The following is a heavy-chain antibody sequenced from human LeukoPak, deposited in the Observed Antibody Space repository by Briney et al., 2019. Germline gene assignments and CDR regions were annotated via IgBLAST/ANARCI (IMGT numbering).Heavy chain of an antibody. Sequence: PGGSLRLSCTASGFTFSSYAMHWVRQAPGKGLEWVAVISYDGSNEYYADSVKGRFTISRDNSKNTLYLQMNSLRAEDTAVYYCAKDSLKWGASNWFDPWGQGTLVTVSS. CDR2: ISYDGSNE. CDR1: GFTFSSYA. J-gene: IGHJ5*02. D-gene: IGHD1-26*01. CDR3: AKDSLKWGASNWFDP. V-gene: IGHV3-30-3*01.